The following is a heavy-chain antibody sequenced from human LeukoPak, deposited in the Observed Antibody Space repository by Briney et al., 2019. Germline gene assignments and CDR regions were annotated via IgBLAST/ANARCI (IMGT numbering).Heavy chain of an antibody. Sequence: PGGSLRLSCAASGFTFSSYAMSWVRQAPGKGLEWVSAISGSGGSTYYADSVKGRFTISRDNSKNTLYLQMNSLRAEDTAVYYCAKLPSCGYGAFIDYWGQGTLVTVSS. CDR2: ISGSGGST. CDR3: AKLPSCGYGAFIDY. D-gene: IGHD5-12*01. CDR1: GFTFSSYA. J-gene: IGHJ4*02. V-gene: IGHV3-23*01.